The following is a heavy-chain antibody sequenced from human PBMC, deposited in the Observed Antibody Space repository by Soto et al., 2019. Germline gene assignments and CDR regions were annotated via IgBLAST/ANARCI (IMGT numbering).Heavy chain of an antibody. D-gene: IGHD3-22*01. CDR3: ARDQYYDDSSGHHPF. Sequence: SETLSLTCTVSGGSVSSHGYYWTWIRQHPGKGLEWVACIYYTGSTYYNPSLKSRVTISVDPSKNQFSLNLSSVTAADTAVYYCARDQYYDDSSGHHPFWGQGTLVIVSS. V-gene: IGHV4-31*03. CDR2: IYYTGST. J-gene: IGHJ4*02. CDR1: GGSVSSHGYY.